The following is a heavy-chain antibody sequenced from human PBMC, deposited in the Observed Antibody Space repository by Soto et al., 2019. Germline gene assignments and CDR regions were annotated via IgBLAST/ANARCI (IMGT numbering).Heavy chain of an antibody. V-gene: IGHV1-69*01. CDR1: GGTFSSYA. D-gene: IGHD5-18*01. CDR3: GRGYRGGGYSYGYGYYYGMDV. J-gene: IGHJ6*02. Sequence: QVQLVQSGAEVKKPGSSVKVSCKASGGTFSSYAISWVRQAPGQGLEWMGGIIPIFGTANYAQKFQGRVTITADESTSTAYMELSSRRSEDTAVYYCGRGYRGGGYSYGYGYYYGMDVWGQGTTVTVSS. CDR2: IIPIFGTA.